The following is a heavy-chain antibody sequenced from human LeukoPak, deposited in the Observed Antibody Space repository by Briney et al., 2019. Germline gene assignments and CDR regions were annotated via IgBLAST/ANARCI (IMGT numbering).Heavy chain of an antibody. CDR3: AREIRKDYGGNVCYFDY. J-gene: IGHJ4*02. CDR1: GGSISSYY. Sequence: SETLSLTCTVSGGSISSYYWSWIRQPAGKGLEWIGRIYTSGSTNYNPSLKSRVTMSVDTSKNQFSLKLSSVTAADTAVYYCAREIRKDYGGNVCYFDYWGQGTLVTVSS. CDR2: IYTSGST. V-gene: IGHV4-4*07. D-gene: IGHD4-23*01.